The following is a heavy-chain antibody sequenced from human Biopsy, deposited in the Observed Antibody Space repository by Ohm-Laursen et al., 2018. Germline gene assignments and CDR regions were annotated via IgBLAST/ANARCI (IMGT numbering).Heavy chain of an antibody. CDR1: GYTFINYD. V-gene: IGHV1-8*01. CDR3: ARGRLSGTRRALDI. J-gene: IGHJ3*02. CDR2: MNPKSGDT. Sequence: SVKVSCKTSGYTFINYDIHWVRQASGQGLEWMGWMNPKSGDTGYAHKFQGRVTMARNASIGTANMEMSSLRSEDTAVYYCARGRLSGTRRALDIWGQGTMVTVSS. D-gene: IGHD1-7*01.